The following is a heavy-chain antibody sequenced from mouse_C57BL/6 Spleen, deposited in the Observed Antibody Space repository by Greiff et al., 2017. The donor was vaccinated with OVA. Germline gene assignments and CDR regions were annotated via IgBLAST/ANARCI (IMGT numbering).Heavy chain of an antibody. CDR1: GYTFTSYW. J-gene: IGHJ2*01. Sequence: QVQLQQPGAELVKPGASVKLSCKASGYTFTSYWMQWVKQRPGQGLEWIGEIDPSDSYTNYNQKFKGKATLTVDTSSSTAYMQLSSLTSEDSAVYYCARGDYGSSYEGFDYWGQGTTLTVSS. CDR3: ARGDYGSSYEGFDY. CDR2: IDPSDSYT. V-gene: IGHV1-50*01. D-gene: IGHD1-1*01.